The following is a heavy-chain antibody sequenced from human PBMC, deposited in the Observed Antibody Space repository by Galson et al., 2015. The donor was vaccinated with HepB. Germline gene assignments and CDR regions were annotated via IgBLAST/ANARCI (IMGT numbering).Heavy chain of an antibody. CDR1: GYTFTGYY. CDR3: ARNTRPITMVRAGYFDL. Sequence: SVKVSCKASGYTFTGYYMHWVRQAPGQGLEWMGWINTNTGNPTYAQGFTGRFVFSLDTSVSTAYLQISSLKAEDTAVYYCARNTRPITMVRAGYFDLWGRGTLVTVSS. CDR2: INTNTGNP. D-gene: IGHD3-10*01. J-gene: IGHJ2*01. V-gene: IGHV7-4-1*02.